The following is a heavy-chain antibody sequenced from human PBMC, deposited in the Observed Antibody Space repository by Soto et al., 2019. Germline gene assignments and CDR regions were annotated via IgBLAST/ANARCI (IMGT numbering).Heavy chain of an antibody. CDR1: GVYFSGYY. CDR3: ARGPPPLYYYGSGSYSQAYYYYGMDV. D-gene: IGHD3-10*01. Sequence: PSETMSVTCAVYGVYFSGYYWSWIRKTPGKGLEWIGEINHSGSTNYNPSLKSRVTISVDTSKNQFSLKLSSVTAADTAVYYCARGPPPLYYYGSGSYSQAYYYYGMDVWGQGTTVTVSS. J-gene: IGHJ6*02. CDR2: INHSGST. V-gene: IGHV4-34*01.